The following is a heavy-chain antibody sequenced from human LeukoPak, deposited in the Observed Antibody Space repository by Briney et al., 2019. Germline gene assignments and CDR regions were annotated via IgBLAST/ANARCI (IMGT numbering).Heavy chain of an antibody. CDR1: GFTVSSNY. V-gene: IGHV3-66*01. CDR2: IYSGGST. D-gene: IGHD1-26*01. CDR3: AREEIVGASHFDY. J-gene: IGHJ4*02. Sequence: GGSLRLSCAASGFTVSSNYMSWVRQAPGKGLEWVSVIYSGGSTYYADPVKGRFTISRDNSKNTLHLQMNRLRAEDTAVYYCAREEIVGASHFDYWGQGTLLTVSS.